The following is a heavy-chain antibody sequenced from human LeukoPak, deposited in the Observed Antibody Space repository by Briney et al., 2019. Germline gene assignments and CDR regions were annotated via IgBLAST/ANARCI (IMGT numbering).Heavy chain of an antibody. CDR3: TTGYYGDYRY. Sequence: ETLSLTCGVYGGPFSIYCWNWVRQAPGKGQEWVGRIKSKTDGGTTDYAAPVKGRFTISRDDSKNTLYLQMNSLKTEDTAVYYCTTGYYGDYRYWGQGTLVTVSS. CDR2: IKSKTDGGTT. D-gene: IGHD4-17*01. J-gene: IGHJ4*02. V-gene: IGHV3-15*07. CDR1: GGPFSIYC.